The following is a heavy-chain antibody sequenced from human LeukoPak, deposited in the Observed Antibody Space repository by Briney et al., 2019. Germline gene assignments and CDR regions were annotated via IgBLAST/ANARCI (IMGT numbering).Heavy chain of an antibody. Sequence: PGGSLRLSCAASGFTVSSNYLNWVRQAPGKGLEWVSVIYSGGNTYYVDSVKGRFTISRDNSKNTLYLQMNSLRAEDTAVYYCAREGGHAFDIWGQGTMVTVSS. CDR2: IYSGGNT. CDR1: GFTVSSNY. J-gene: IGHJ3*02. V-gene: IGHV3-53*01. CDR3: AREGGHAFDI.